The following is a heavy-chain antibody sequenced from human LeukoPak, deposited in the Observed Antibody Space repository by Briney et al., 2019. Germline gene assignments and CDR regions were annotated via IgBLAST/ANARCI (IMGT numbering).Heavy chain of an antibody. J-gene: IGHJ3*02. CDR2: IKQDGSEK. V-gene: IGHV3-7*01. Sequence: PGGSLRLSCAATGFIFNSYWMSWVRQAPGKGLEWVANIKQDGSEKCYVDSVKGRFTISRDNAKNSLYLQMNSLRAEDTAVYYCARPFSSRDAFDIWGQGTMVTVSS. CDR1: GFIFNSYW. D-gene: IGHD6-19*01. CDR3: ARPFSSRDAFDI.